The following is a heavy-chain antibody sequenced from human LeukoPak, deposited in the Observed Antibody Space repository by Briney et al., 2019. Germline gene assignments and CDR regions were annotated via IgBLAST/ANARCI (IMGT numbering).Heavy chain of an antibody. CDR2: ISGSGGYT. CDR3: AKKRIGYRFDY. D-gene: IGHD5-12*01. Sequence: GGSLRLSCGASGLTFSSHAMSWVRQAPGKGLEWVSAISGSGGYTYYADSVKGRFTISRDNSKNTLYLQMNSLRAEDTAVYYCAKKRIGYRFDYGGQGPLVTASS. J-gene: IGHJ4*02. CDR1: GLTFSSHA. V-gene: IGHV3-23*01.